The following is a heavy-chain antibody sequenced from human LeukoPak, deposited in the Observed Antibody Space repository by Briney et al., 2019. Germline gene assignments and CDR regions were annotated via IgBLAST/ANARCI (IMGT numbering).Heavy chain of an antibody. J-gene: IGHJ4*02. CDR1: GFTFSSYG. Sequence: GGSLRLSCAASGFTFSSYGMHWVRQAPGKGLEWVAVISYDGSNKYYADSVKGRFTISRDNSKNTLYLQMSSLRAEDTAVYYCAKAGYSSSYNFDYWGQGTLVTVSS. CDR3: AKAGYSSSYNFDY. D-gene: IGHD6-13*01. CDR2: ISYDGSNK. V-gene: IGHV3-30*18.